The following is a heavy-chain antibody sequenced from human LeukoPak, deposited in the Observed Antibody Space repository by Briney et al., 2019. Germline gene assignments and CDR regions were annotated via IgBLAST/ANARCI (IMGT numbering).Heavy chain of an antibody. V-gene: IGHV4-31*03. CDR2: IYYSGST. CDR3: ARSPYYYDSSGYPEGGYFDY. CDR1: GGSISSGGYY. J-gene: IGHJ4*02. Sequence: SQTLSLTCTVSGGSISSGGYYWSWIRQHPGKGLGWIGYIYYSGSTYYNPSLKSRVTISVDTSKNQFSLKLSSVTAADTAVYYCARSPYYYDSSGYPEGGYFDYWGQGTLVTVSS. D-gene: IGHD3-22*01.